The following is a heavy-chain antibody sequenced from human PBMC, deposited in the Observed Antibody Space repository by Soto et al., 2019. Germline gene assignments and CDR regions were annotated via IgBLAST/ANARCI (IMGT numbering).Heavy chain of an antibody. Sequence: SVKVSCKASGGTFSSYAISWVRQAPGQGLEWMGGIIPIFGTANYAQKFQGRVTITADESTSTAYMEMSSLRSEDTAVYYCARVSPPHYHDSRRSTPGHNWFDPWGQGTLVTVSS. CDR2: IIPIFGTA. CDR1: GGTFSSYA. D-gene: IGHD3-22*01. V-gene: IGHV1-69*13. J-gene: IGHJ5*02. CDR3: ARVSPPHYHDSRRSTPGHNWFDP.